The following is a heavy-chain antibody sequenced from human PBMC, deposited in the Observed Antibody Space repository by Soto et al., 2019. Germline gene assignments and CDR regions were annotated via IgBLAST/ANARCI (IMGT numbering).Heavy chain of an antibody. CDR2: ISYDGSNK. J-gene: IGHJ3*02. CDR3: AKERIAVAGITPGDAFDI. V-gene: IGHV3-30*18. D-gene: IGHD6-19*01. CDR1: GFTFSSYG. Sequence: QVQLVESGGGVVQPGRSLRLSCAASGFTFSSYGMHWVRQAPGKGLEWVAVISYDGSNKYYADSVKGRFTISRDNSKNTLYLQMHSLRAEATAVYYCAKERIAVAGITPGDAFDIWGQGTMVTVSS.